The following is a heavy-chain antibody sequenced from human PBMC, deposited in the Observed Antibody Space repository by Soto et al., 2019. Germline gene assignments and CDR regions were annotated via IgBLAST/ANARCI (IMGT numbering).Heavy chain of an antibody. J-gene: IGHJ6*02. CDR2: IYSSGST. CDR3: ARLYTPSYCSSTSCYRHYYYYYGMDV. D-gene: IGHD2-2*01. V-gene: IGHV4-4*07. CDR1: GGTISGYY. Sequence: PSETLSLTCTVTGGTISGYYWTWIRQSAGGGLEWIGRIYSSGSTNYNPSLKSRVTISVDTSKNQFSLKLSSVTAADTAVYYCARLYTPSYCSSTSCYRHYYYYYGMDVWGQGTTVTVSS.